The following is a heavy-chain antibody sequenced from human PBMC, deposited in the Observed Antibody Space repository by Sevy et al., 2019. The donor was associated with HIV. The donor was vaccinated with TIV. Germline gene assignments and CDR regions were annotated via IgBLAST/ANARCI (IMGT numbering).Heavy chain of an antibody. CDR1: GGSISSYY. D-gene: IGHD2-2*01. J-gene: IGHJ6*03. CDR2: IYYSGST. Sequence: SETLSLTCTVSGGSISSYYWSWIRQPPGKGLEWIGYIYYSGSTNYNPSLKSRVTISVDTSKNQFSLKLSSVTAADTAVYYCARDYWDRNCSSTSCPPHNYYYYMDVWGKGTTVTVSS. V-gene: IGHV4-59*01. CDR3: ARDYWDRNCSSTSCPPHNYYYYMDV.